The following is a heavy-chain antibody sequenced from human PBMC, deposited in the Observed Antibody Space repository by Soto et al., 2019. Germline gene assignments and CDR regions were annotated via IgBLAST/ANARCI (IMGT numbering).Heavy chain of an antibody. D-gene: IGHD5-12*01. CDR2: IYYSGST. V-gene: IGHV4-31*03. Sequence: PSETLSLTCTVSGGSIISCGYYWSWIRQHPGKGLEWIGYIYYSGSTYYNPSLKSRVTISVDTSKNQFSLKLSSVTAADTAVYYCARGLAGGYALDYWGQGTLVTVSS. CDR3: ARGLAGGYALDY. CDR1: GGSIISCGYY. J-gene: IGHJ4*02.